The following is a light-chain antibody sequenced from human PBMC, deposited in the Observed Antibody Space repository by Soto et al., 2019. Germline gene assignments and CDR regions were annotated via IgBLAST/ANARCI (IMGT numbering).Light chain of an antibody. V-gene: IGKV1-17*01. Sequence: DIQMTQSPSSLSASVGDRVTITCRASQGIGGDAGWYQQKPGKPPKRLIYATSTLQSGIPSRFSGGGFGTVFTLTISSLQPEDFATYYCVQHNSYPRTFGQGTRVEMK. CDR2: ATS. J-gene: IGKJ1*01. CDR3: VQHNSYPRT. CDR1: QGIGGD.